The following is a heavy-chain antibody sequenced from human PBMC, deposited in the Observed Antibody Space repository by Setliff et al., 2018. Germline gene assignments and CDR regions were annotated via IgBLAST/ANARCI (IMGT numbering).Heavy chain of an antibody. D-gene: IGHD1-26*01. V-gene: IGHV4-38-2*01. Sequence: PSETLSLTCAVSGYSISSGYYWGWIRQPPGKGLEWIGSIYHSGSTYYNPSLKSRVTMSIDTSKNQFSLKLNSVTAADMAVYYCARGEGGSYLGAYYYYYMDVWGKGTTVTVSS. J-gene: IGHJ6*03. CDR2: IYHSGST. CDR1: GYSISSGYY. CDR3: ARGEGGSYLGAYYYYYMDV.